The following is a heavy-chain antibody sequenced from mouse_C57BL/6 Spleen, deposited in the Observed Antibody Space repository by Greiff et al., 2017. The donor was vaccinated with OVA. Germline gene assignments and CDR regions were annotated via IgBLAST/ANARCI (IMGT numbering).Heavy chain of an antibody. CDR1: GYTFTSYW. D-gene: IGHD2-3*01. Sequence: VKLQQPGAELVKPGASVKLSCTASGYTFTSYWMHWVKPRPGRGLEWIGRLDPNSGGTKYNEKFKSKATLTVDKPSSTAYMQLSSLTSEDSAVYYCAREEGYYLSWFAYWGQGTLVTVSA. CDR3: AREEGYYLSWFAY. CDR2: LDPNSGGT. V-gene: IGHV1-72*01. J-gene: IGHJ3*01.